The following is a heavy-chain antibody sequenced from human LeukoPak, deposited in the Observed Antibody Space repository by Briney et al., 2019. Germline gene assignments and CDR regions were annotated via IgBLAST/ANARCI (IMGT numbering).Heavy chain of an antibody. V-gene: IGHV4-59*08. D-gene: IGHD5-18*01. Sequence: SETLSLTCTVSGGSISSYYWSWIRQPPGKGLEWIGYIYYSGSTNYNPSLKSRVTISVDTSKNQFSLKLSSVTAADTAVYYCARNGIQLWFPYYWGQGTLVTVSS. J-gene: IGHJ4*02. CDR2: IYYSGST. CDR3: ARNGIQLWFPYY. CDR1: GGSISSYY.